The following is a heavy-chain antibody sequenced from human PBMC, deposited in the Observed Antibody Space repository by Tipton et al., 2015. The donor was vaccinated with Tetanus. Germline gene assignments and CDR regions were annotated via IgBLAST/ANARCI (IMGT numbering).Heavy chain of an antibody. J-gene: IGHJ4*02. D-gene: IGHD2-15*01. CDR3: ARGSDAAKIHF. CDR2: IHPGGST. CDR1: GDSVNFAMYY. Sequence: TLSLTCTVSGDSVNFAMYYWTWIRQPPGKGLESIGFIHPGGSTHYNPSLRSRVSMSLDTPKNQFSLRLNSLTAADSALYYCARGSDAAKIHFWGQGTLVTVSA. V-gene: IGHV4-61*01.